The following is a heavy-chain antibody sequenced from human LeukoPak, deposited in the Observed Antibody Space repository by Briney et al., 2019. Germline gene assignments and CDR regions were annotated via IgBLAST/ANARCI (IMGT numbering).Heavy chain of an antibody. D-gene: IGHD3-3*01. CDR3: ALRVLRFLECPRD. CDR1: GNTFTSYG. J-gene: IGHJ4*02. CDR2: ISAYNGNT. Sequence: ASVTVSCTASGNTFTSYGISWVRQAPGQGLEWMGWISAYNGNTNYAQKLQGRVTMTTDTSTSTAYMELRSLRSDDTAVYYCALRVLRFLECPRDWGQGTLVTVSS. V-gene: IGHV1-18*01.